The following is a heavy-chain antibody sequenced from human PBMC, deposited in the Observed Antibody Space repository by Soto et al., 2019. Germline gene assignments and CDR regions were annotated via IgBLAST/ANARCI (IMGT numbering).Heavy chain of an antibody. CDR2: TYYSGST. Sequence: QVQLQESGPGLVKPSQTLSLTCTVSGGSISSGDYYWSWIRQPPGKGPEWIGYTYYSGSTYYNPSLTSRVTISVDTSKDQFSLKLGSVTAADTAMYDCARDYATPYRYGMDVWGQESTVTVSS. V-gene: IGHV4-30-4*01. CDR3: ARDYATPYRYGMDV. D-gene: IGHD2-15*01. CDR1: GGSISSGDYY. J-gene: IGHJ6*02.